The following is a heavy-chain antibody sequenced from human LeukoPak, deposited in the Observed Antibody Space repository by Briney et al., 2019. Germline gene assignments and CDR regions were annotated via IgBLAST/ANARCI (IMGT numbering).Heavy chain of an antibody. CDR3: ATAVYGDYYAFDI. CDR1: GYTLTELS. V-gene: IGHV1-24*01. J-gene: IGHJ3*02. CDR2: FAPEDGET. Sequence: GGSVKVSCKVSGYTLTELSMHWVRQAPGKGLEWMGGFAPEDGETIYAQKFQGRVTMTEDTSTDTAYMELSSLRSEDTAVYYCATAVYGDYYAFDIWGQGTMVTVSS. D-gene: IGHD4-17*01.